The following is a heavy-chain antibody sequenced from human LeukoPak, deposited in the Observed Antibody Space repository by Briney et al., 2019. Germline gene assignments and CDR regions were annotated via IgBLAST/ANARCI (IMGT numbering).Heavy chain of an antibody. CDR2: INPNSGGT. Sequence: ASVKVSCKASGYTFTGYYMHWVRQAPGQGLEWMGWINPNSGGTNYAQKFQGRVTMTRDTSISTAYMELSRLRSDDTAVYYRARDRTYYYDSSGYYDDYWGQGTLVTVSS. V-gene: IGHV1-2*02. J-gene: IGHJ4*02. CDR3: ARDRTYYYDSSGYYDDY. CDR1: GYTFTGYY. D-gene: IGHD3-22*01.